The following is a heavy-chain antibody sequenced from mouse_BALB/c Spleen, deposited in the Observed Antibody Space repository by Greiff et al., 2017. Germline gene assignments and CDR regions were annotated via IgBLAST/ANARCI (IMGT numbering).Heavy chain of an antibody. CDR3: ARGTYYRYEAWFAY. Sequence: EVKLMESGGGLVQPGGSLKLSCAASGFTFSSYGMSWVRQTPDKRLELVATINSNGGSTYYPDSVKGRFTISRDNAKNTLYLQMSSLKSEDTAMYYCARGTYYRYEAWFAYWGQGTLVTVSA. V-gene: IGHV5-6-3*01. J-gene: IGHJ3*01. CDR1: GFTFSSYG. CDR2: INSNGGST. D-gene: IGHD2-14*01.